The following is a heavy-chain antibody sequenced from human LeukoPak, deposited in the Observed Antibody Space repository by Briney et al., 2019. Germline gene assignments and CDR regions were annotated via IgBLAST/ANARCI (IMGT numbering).Heavy chain of an antibody. CDR2: IYHSGST. J-gene: IGHJ4*02. CDR3: ARGGHYYASGSYLAY. D-gene: IGHD3-10*01. V-gene: IGHV4-59*01. Sequence: SETLSLTCTVSGGSISSDNWSWIRQPPGKGLEYIRCIYHSGSTNYNPSLNSRVTISIDTSKNHFSLKLNSVTAADTAVYYCARGGHYYASGSYLAYWGQGTLVTVSS. CDR1: GGSISSDN.